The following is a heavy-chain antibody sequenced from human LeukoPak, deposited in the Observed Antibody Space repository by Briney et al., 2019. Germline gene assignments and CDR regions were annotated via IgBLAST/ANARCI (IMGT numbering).Heavy chain of an antibody. D-gene: IGHD3-16*01. CDR1: GFTFSTYA. J-gene: IGHJ4*02. CDR3: AKAGEMLRFGQSYFDY. Sequence: PGGSLRLSCAASGFTFSTYAMHWVRQAPGKGLEGVAVIWYDGSNKYFADSVKGRFTISRDNSKNTLYLQMNSLRAEDTAVYYCAKAGEMLRFGQSYFDYWGQGTLVTVSS. CDR2: IWYDGSNK. V-gene: IGHV3-33*03.